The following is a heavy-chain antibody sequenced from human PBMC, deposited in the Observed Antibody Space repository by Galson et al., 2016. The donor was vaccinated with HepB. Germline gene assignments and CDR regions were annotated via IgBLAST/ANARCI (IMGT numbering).Heavy chain of an antibody. V-gene: IGHV4-34*01. D-gene: IGHD3-10*01. CDR3: ASGFVVRGVIW. CDR2: INNSGST. Sequence: SETLSLTCAVYGGSFSGYYWSWIRQPPGKGLEWIGEINNSGSTNYNPSLKGRVTISVDATKNQVSLNLTSVTAADTAVYFCASGFVVRGVIWWGQGILVTVSS. J-gene: IGHJ4*02. CDR1: GGSFSGYY.